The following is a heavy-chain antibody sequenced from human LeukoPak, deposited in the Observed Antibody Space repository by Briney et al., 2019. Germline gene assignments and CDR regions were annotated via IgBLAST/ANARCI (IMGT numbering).Heavy chain of an antibody. CDR1: GGSISSYY. V-gene: IGHV4-59*08. D-gene: IGHD6-13*01. CDR3: ARHWETSSWYVDY. Sequence: PSETLSLTCTVSGGSISSYYWSWIRQPPGKGLEWIGYIYYSGCTNYNPSLKSRVTISVGTSKNQLSLKLSSVTAADTAVYYCARHWETSSWYVDYWGQGTLVTVSS. J-gene: IGHJ4*02. CDR2: IYYSGCT.